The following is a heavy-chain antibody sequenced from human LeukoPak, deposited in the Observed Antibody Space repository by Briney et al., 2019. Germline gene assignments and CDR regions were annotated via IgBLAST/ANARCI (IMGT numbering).Heavy chain of an antibody. CDR2: IIPIFGTA. D-gene: IGHD2-15*01. CDR1: GDTFSSYA. CDR3: AEEAVFNRGYCNGGSGYDYFDY. V-gene: IGHV1-69*13. J-gene: IGHJ4*02. Sequence: ASVKVSCKAYGDTFSSYAISWVRQAPGQGLEWMGGIIPIFGTANYAQKFQGRVTITADESTSTAYMELSSLRSEDTAVYYCAEEAVFNRGYCNGGSGYDYFDYWGQGTLVTVSS.